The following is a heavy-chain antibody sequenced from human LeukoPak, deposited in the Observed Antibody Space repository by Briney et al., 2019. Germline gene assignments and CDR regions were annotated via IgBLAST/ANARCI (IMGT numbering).Heavy chain of an antibody. CDR2: ISGSGGST. Sequence: GGSLRLSCESAGFTFSSDAMTWVRQAPGKGLEWVSAISGSGGSTYYADSVKGRFTISRDNSKNTLYLQMNSLRAEDTAVYYCAKGRSNYPGFRNGGQGPLVTVSS. J-gene: IGHJ4*02. CDR3: AKGRSNYPGFRN. V-gene: IGHV3-23*01. D-gene: IGHD4-11*01. CDR1: GFTFSSDA.